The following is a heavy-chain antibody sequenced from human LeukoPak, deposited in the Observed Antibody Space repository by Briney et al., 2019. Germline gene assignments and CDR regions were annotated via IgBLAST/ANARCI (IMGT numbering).Heavy chain of an antibody. D-gene: IGHD4-23*01. CDR3: AKDKDRYGGNADY. Sequence: GGSLRLSCAASGFTFSDYYMSWIRQAPGKGLEWVSYISSSGSTIYYADSVKGRFTISRDNAKNTLYLQMNSLRAEDTAVYYCAKDKDRYGGNADYWGQGTLVTVSS. J-gene: IGHJ4*02. CDR2: ISSSGSTI. V-gene: IGHV3-11*01. CDR1: GFTFSDYY.